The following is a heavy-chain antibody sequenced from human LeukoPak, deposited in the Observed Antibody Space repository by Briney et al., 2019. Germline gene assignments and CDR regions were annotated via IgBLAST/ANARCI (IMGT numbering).Heavy chain of an antibody. CDR2: IYYSGST. CDR3: ARDRGATHNAFDI. CDR1: GGSFSGYY. J-gene: IGHJ3*02. V-gene: IGHV4-59*01. D-gene: IGHD5-12*01. Sequence: ASETLSLTCAVYGGSFSGYYWSWIRQPPGKGLEWIGYIYYSGSTNYNPSLKSRVTISVDTSKNQFSLKLSSVTAADTAVYYCARDRGATHNAFDIWGQGTMVTVSS.